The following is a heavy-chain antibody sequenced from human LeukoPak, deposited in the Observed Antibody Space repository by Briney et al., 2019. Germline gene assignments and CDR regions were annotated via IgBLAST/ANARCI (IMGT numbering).Heavy chain of an antibody. CDR2: ISAYNGNT. V-gene: IGHV1-18*04. CDR3: ARDSAYSSGWSFSFDY. CDR1: GYTFTSHG. Sequence: GASVKVSCKASGYTFTSHGISWVRQAPGQGLEWMGCISAYNGNTNYAQRLQGRVTMTTDTSTSTAYMELRSLRSDDTAVYYCARDSAYSSGWSFSFDYWGQGTLVTVSS. J-gene: IGHJ4*02. D-gene: IGHD6-19*01.